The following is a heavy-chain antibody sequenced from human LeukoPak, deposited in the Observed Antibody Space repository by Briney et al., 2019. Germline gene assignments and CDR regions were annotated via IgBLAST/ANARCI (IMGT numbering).Heavy chain of an antibody. CDR1: GYSISSGYY. CDR3: GLRDRGGYPAYLDY. J-gene: IGHJ4*02. V-gene: IGHV4-38-2*01. CDR2: IYHSGST. Sequence: SETLSLTCAVSGYSISSGYYWGWIRQPPGKGLEWIGSIYHSGSTYYNPSLKSRVTISVDTSMNQFSLKLSSVTAADTAEYYCGLRDRGGYPAYLDYWGQGTLVTVSS. D-gene: IGHD3-22*01.